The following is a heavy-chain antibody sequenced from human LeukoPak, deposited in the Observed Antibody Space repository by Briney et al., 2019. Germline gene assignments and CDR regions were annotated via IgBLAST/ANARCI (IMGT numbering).Heavy chain of an antibody. D-gene: IGHD6-13*01. CDR3: ARGVAAAGINWFGP. V-gene: IGHV1-69*06. CDR1: GGTFSSYA. J-gene: IGHJ5*02. Sequence: GASVKVSCKASGGTFSSYAISWVRQAPGQGLEWMGGIIPIFGTANYAQKFQGRVTITADKSTSTAYMELSSLRSEDTAVYYCARGVAAAGINWFGPWGQGTLVTVSS. CDR2: IIPIFGTA.